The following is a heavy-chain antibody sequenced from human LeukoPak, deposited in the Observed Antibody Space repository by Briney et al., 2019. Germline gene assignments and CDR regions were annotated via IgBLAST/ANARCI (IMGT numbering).Heavy chain of an antibody. J-gene: IGHJ6*02. V-gene: IGHV3-11*06. D-gene: IGHD6-13*01. CDR1: GFTFSDYY. CDR3: ARDPISGRIAAAEYYYYGMDV. Sequence: GGSLRLSCAASGFTFSDYYMSWIRQAPGKGLEWVSYISSSSSYTNYGDSVKGRFTISRDNAKKPLYLQMNSLRAEDTAVYYCARDPISGRIAAAEYYYYGMDVWGQGSTVTASS. CDR2: ISSSSSYT.